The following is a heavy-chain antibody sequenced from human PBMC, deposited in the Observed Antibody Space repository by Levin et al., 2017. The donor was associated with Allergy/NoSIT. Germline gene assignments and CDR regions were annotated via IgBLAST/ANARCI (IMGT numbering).Heavy chain of an antibody. CDR2: IYPGDSDT. V-gene: IGHV5-51*01. CDR1: GYSFTSYW. D-gene: IGHD3-10*01. J-gene: IGHJ4*02. Sequence: GGSLRLPCKGSGYSFTSYWTGWVRQMPGKGLEWMGIIYPGDSDTRYSPSFQGQVTISADKSISTAYLQWSSLKASDTAMYYCARHCFPGNGDPDYFDYWGQGTLVTVSS. CDR3: ARHCFPGNGDPDYFDY.